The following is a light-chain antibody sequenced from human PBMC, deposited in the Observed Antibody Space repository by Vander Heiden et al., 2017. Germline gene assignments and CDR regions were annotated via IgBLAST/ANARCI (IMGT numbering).Light chain of an antibody. V-gene: IGKV3-11*01. J-gene: IGKJ2*01. CDR2: EAS. Sequence: EIVLTQSPATLSLSPGERATLSCRASQSVSSYLAGYQQKPGQAPRLLIYEASNRATGIKDRFSGSGSGTDFTRTSSSIEPEDFEGDYCPQQRTFGPGTKMEIK. CDR1: QSVSSY. CDR3: PQQRT.